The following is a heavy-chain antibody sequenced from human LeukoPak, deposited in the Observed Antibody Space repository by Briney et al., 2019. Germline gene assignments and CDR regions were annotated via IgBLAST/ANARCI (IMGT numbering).Heavy chain of an antibody. V-gene: IGHV1-8*01. D-gene: IGHD4-17*01. CDR1: VYTFTSYD. CDR3: ARGLSVTRPLDY. Sequence: ASVKVSCKASVYTFTSYDINWVRQATGQGLEWMGWMNPNSGNTGYAQKVQGRVTMTRNTSISTAYMELSSLRSEDTAVYYCARGLSVTRPLDYWGQGTLVTVS. J-gene: IGHJ4*02. CDR2: MNPNSGNT.